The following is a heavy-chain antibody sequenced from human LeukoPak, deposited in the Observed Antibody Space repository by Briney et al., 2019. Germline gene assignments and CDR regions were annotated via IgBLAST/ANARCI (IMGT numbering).Heavy chain of an antibody. D-gene: IGHD6-13*01. CDR1: GFTFRSYA. J-gene: IGHJ6*02. Sequence: GGSLRLSCAASGFTFRSYAMSWVRQAPGKGLEWVSAISDSDSGTCYADSVKGRFTISRDNTKNTLYLQMNSLRAEDTALYYCAKGYGYSSSWTSNYYFYGLDVWGQGTTVTVSS. CDR2: ISDSDSGT. CDR3: AKGYGYSSSWTSNYYFYGLDV. V-gene: IGHV3-23*01.